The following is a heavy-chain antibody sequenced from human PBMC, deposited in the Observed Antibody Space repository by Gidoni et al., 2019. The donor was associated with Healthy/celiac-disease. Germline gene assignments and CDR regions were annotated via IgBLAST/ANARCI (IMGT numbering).Heavy chain of an antibody. CDR3: ARGPAAAGEYYYHYGMDV. J-gene: IGHJ6*02. V-gene: IGHV3-13*01. D-gene: IGHD6-13*01. Sequence: EVQLVESGGGLVQPGGSLRLSCAASGFTFSSYDMHWVRQATGKGLEWVSAIGTAGDTYYPGSVKGRFTISRENAKNSLYLQMNSLRAGDTAVYYCARGPAAAGEYYYHYGMDVWGQGTTVTVSS. CDR2: IGTAGDT. CDR1: GFTFSSYD.